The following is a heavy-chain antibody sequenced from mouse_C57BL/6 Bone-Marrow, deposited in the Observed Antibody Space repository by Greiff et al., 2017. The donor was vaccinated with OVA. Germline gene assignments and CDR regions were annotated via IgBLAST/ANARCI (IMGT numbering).Heavy chain of an antibody. V-gene: IGHV14-4*01. J-gene: IGHJ3*01. Sequence: EVQLQQSGAELVRPGASVKLSCTASGFTIKDDYMHWVKQRPEQGLEWIGWIDPANGDTEYASKFQGKATITADTSSNTAYLQLSSLTSEDTAAYYCTYYDYDAAFWGQGTLVTVSA. CDR1: GFTIKDDY. CDR3: TYYDYDAAF. CDR2: IDPANGDT. D-gene: IGHD2-4*01.